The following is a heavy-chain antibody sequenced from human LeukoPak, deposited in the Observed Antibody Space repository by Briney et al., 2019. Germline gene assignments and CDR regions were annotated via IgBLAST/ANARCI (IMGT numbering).Heavy chain of an antibody. Sequence: PGGSLRLSCAASGFTFSSHAMTWVRQAPVKGLEWVSSISASGHMTFYADSVKGRFTMSRDNSKRTLYLQMNSLRDEDTALYYCAKVQGDYISTWNNWLDPRGRGTLVTVSS. CDR3: AKVQGDYISTWNNWLDP. D-gene: IGHD3-3*02. CDR2: ISASGHMT. CDR1: GFTFSSHA. J-gene: IGHJ5*02. V-gene: IGHV3-23*01.